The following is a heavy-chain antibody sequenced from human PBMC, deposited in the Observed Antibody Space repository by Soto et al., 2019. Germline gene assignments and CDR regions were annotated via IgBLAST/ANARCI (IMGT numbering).Heavy chain of an antibody. Sequence: PXDSLTISGKRSGYSFTSYWIGLVRQMPGKGLEWMGIIYPGDSDTRYSPSSQGQVTISADKSISTAYLQWSSLKASDTAMYYCARKDSGWYVDYWGQGTMVTVSS. J-gene: IGHJ4*02. D-gene: IGHD6-19*01. V-gene: IGHV5-51*01. CDR3: ARKDSGWYVDY. CDR1: GYSFTSYW. CDR2: IYPGDSDT.